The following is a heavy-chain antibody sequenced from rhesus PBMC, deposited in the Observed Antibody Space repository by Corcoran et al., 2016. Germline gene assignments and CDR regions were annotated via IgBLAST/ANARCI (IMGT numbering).Heavy chain of an antibody. V-gene: IGHV4-106*01. CDR1: GASVSDAYY. CDR3: AGTSNFFDY. Sequence: QVQLQESGPGLVKPSETLSLTCAVSGASVSDAYYRICLRQSPGKGLEWIGIVYGRGGGTNDNPSLKNRVTISIDTSKNHFSLRLSSVTAADTAVYYCAGTSNFFDYWGQGVLVTVSS. J-gene: IGHJ4*01. CDR2: VYGRGGGT. D-gene: IGHD3-9*01.